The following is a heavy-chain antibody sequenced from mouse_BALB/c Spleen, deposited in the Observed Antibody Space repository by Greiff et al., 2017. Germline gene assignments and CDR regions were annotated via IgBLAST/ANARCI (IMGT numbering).Heavy chain of an antibody. J-gene: IGHJ4*01. CDR3: ARKVIYYGNYDAMDY. CDR1: GFTFSSYA. Sequence: EVQLVESGGGLVKPGGSLKLSCAASGFTFSSYAMSWVRQTPEKRLEWVASISSGGSTYYPDSVKGRFTISRDNARNILYLQMSSLRSEDTAMYYCARKVIYYGNYDAMDYWGQGTSVTVSS. V-gene: IGHV5-6-5*01. D-gene: IGHD2-1*01. CDR2: ISSGGST.